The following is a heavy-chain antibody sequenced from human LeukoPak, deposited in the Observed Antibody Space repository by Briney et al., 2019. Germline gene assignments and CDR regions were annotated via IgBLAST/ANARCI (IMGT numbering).Heavy chain of an antibody. CDR1: GFTFSDYY. CDR3: ARGGNAMWEHYFDY. V-gene: IGHV3-11*04. CDR2: ISSGGSTI. Sequence: GGSLRLSCAASGFTFSDYYMSWIRQAPGKGLKWVSYISSGGSTIYYADSVKGRFTISRDNAKNSVYLQMNSLRAEDTAVYYCARGGNAMWEHYFDYWGQGTLVTVSS. D-gene: IGHD2-2*01. J-gene: IGHJ4*02.